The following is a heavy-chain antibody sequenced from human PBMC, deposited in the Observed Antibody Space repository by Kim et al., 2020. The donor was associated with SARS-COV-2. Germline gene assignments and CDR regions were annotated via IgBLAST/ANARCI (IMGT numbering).Heavy chain of an antibody. D-gene: IGHD6-13*01. V-gene: IGHV3-13*04. Sequence: GGSLRLSCAASGFTFSSYDTHWVRQATGKGLEWVSAIGTAGDTYYPGSVKGRFTISRENAKNSLYLQMNSLRAGETAVYYCARDRVAAAGDWYFDLWGRGILVTVSS. CDR2: IGTAGDT. CDR3: ARDRVAAAGDWYFDL. CDR1: GFTFSSYD. J-gene: IGHJ2*01.